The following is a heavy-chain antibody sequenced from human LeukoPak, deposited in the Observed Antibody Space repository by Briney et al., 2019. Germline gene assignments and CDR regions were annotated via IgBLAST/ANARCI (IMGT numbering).Heavy chain of an antibody. Sequence: SETLSLTCTVSGGSISSYYWSWIRQPPGKGLEWIGYIYYSGSTNYNPSLKSRVTISVDTSKNQFSLKLSSVTAADTAVYYCARDKYGDHPDYWGQGTLVTVSS. D-gene: IGHD4-17*01. V-gene: IGHV4-59*01. J-gene: IGHJ4*02. CDR2: IYYSGST. CDR1: GGSISSYY. CDR3: ARDKYGDHPDY.